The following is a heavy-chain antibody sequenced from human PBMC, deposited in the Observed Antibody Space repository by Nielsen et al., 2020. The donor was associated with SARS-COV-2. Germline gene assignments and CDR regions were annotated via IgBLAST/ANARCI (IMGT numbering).Heavy chain of an antibody. Sequence: GESLKISCAASGFTFSSYGMHWVRQAPGKGLEWVAVISYDGSNKYYADSVKGRFTISRDNSKNTLYLQMNSLRAEETAVYYCARGGNGGWYLDYWGQGTLVTVSS. D-gene: IGHD6-19*01. J-gene: IGHJ4*02. CDR2: ISYDGSNK. V-gene: IGHV3-30*03. CDR3: ARGGNGGWYLDY. CDR1: GFTFSSYG.